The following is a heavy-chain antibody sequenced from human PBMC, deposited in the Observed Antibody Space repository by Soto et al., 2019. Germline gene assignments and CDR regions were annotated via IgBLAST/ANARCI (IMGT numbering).Heavy chain of an antibody. CDR3: ARAVVLVASPYYFDY. CDR2: ISYDGNNQ. D-gene: IGHD2-15*01. Sequence: QVQLVESGGGVVQPGRSLRLSCAASGFTFRDYAVHWVRQAPGKGLEWVAVISYDGNNQNYADSVKGRFTVSRDNSENTLYRQMNSLRAEDTAVYYCARAVVLVASPYYFDYWGQGTLVTVSS. V-gene: IGHV3-30-3*01. CDR1: GFTFRDYA. J-gene: IGHJ4*02.